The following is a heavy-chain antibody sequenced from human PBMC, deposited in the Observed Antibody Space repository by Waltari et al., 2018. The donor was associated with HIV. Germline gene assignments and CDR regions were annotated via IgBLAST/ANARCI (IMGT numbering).Heavy chain of an antibody. CDR2: VSGSGAKS. Sequence: EVQLLVSGGGLVQPGGSRRLSCAASGLAYVSYAITWVRQSPERGLEWVAAVSGSGAKSFYADSVKGRFTISRDNSKNTVFLQMNSLRAADTAIYYCAKAYYENTAYYYDFWGRGTRVTVSS. J-gene: IGHJ4*02. CDR1: GLAYVSYA. CDR3: AKAYYENTAYYYDF. V-gene: IGHV3-23*01. D-gene: IGHD3-22*01.